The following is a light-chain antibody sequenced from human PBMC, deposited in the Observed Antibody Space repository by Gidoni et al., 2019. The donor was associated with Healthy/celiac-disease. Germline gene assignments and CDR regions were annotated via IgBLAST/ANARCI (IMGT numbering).Light chain of an antibody. CDR1: QSVLYSSNNKNY. J-gene: IGKJ2*01. V-gene: IGKV4-1*01. CDR2: WAS. Sequence: DNVMTQSPDSLAVSLGERATINCKSSQSVLYSSNNKNYLAWYQQKPGQPPKLLIYWASTRESGVTDRFSGSGSGTDFTLTISSLQAEDVAVYYCQQYYSTPSYTFGQGTKLEIK. CDR3: QQYYSTPSYT.